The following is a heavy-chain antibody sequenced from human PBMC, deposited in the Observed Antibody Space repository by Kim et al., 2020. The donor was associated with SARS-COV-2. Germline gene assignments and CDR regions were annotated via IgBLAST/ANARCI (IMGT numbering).Heavy chain of an antibody. J-gene: IGHJ6*02. D-gene: IGHD2-2*01. V-gene: IGHV3-30*02. Sequence: EAGKGRFTISRDNSKTTLYLQMNSRRAEDTAVYYCAKDYWYQLLGYGMDVWGQGTTVTVSS. CDR3: AKDYWYQLLGYGMDV.